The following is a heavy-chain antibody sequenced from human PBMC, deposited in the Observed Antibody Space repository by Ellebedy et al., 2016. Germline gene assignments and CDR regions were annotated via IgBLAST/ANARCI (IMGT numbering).Heavy chain of an antibody. D-gene: IGHD4-17*01. CDR2: IYYSGST. J-gene: IGHJ3*02. CDR3: TRAATTVTNRDAFDI. V-gene: IGHV4-59*01. Sequence: SETLSLTXTVSGGSISSYYWSWIRQPAGKGLEWIGYIYYSGSTNYNPSLKSRVTISVDTSKNQFSLKLSSVTAADTAVYYCTRAATTVTNRDAFDIWGQGTMVTVSS. CDR1: GGSISSYY.